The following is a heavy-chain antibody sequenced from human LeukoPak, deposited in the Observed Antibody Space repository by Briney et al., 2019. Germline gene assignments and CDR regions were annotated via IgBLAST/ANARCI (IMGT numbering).Heavy chain of an antibody. CDR2: IYHSGST. Sequence: SETLSLTCTVSGYSISSGYYWGWIRQPPGKGLEWIGSIYHSGSTYYNPSLKSRVTISVDTSKNQFSLKLSSVTAADTAVYYCARDRKQLDPWLYAFDIWGQGTMVTVSS. V-gene: IGHV4-38-2*02. CDR3: ARDRKQLDPWLYAFDI. D-gene: IGHD6-13*01. J-gene: IGHJ3*02. CDR1: GYSISSGYY.